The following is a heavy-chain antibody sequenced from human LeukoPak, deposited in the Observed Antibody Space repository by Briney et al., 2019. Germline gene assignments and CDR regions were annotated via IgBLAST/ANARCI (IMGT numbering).Heavy chain of an antibody. D-gene: IGHD1-26*01. V-gene: IGHV3-66*01. CDR1: GFTVSSNY. CDR3: ARESAGDYGMDV. J-gene: IGHJ6*02. CDR2: IYSGGST. Sequence: GGSLRLSCAASGFTVSSNYMSWVRQAPGKGLEWVSVIYSGGSTYYADSVKGRFTISRDNSKNTLYLQMNSLRAEDTAVYYCARESAGDYGMDVWGQGTTVTVSS.